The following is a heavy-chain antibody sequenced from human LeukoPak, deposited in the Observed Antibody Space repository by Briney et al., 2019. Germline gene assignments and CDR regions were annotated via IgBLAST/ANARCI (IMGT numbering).Heavy chain of an antibody. CDR2: ISGSGGST. Sequence: GGSLRLSCEASGFPFSVFGMNWVRQAPGKGLEWVSAISGSGGSTYYADSVKGRFTISRDNSKNTLYLQMNSLRAEDTAVYYCAKGSKLLWFGEARGQGTLVTVSS. CDR1: GFPFSVFG. D-gene: IGHD3-10*01. CDR3: AKGSKLLWFGEA. J-gene: IGHJ4*02. V-gene: IGHV3-23*01.